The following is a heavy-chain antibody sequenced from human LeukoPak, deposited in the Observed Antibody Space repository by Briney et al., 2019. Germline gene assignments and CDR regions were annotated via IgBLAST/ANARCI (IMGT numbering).Heavy chain of an antibody. CDR1: GGSFSGYY. Sequence: SETQSLTCAVYGGSFSGYYWSWIRQPPGKGLEWIGEINHSGSTNYNPSLKSRVTISVDTSKNQFSLKLSSVTAADTAVYYCARETTVTTGAFDIWGQGTMVTVSS. V-gene: IGHV4-34*01. J-gene: IGHJ3*02. CDR2: INHSGST. CDR3: ARETTVTTGAFDI. D-gene: IGHD4-17*01.